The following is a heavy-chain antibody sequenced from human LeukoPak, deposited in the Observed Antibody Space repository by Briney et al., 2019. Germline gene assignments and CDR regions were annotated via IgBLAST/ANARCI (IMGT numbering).Heavy chain of an antibody. V-gene: IGHV3-23*01. CDR2: ISDSGDSA. CDR1: GFTFSSYA. CDR3: AKAGRHEYFAP. Sequence: PGGSLRLSCTASGFTFSSYAMTWVRQPPGKGLEWVSAISDSGDSAFSADPVKGRFTISRDNSKNTLYLQMNSLRAEDTAVYYCAKAGRHEYFAPWGQGPLVTVPS. J-gene: IGHJ5*02. D-gene: IGHD2/OR15-2a*01.